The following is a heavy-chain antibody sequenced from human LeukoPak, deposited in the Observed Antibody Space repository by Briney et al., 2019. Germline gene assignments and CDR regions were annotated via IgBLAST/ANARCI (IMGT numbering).Heavy chain of an antibody. J-gene: IGHJ4*02. Sequence: ESGPTLVNPTQTLTLTCTFSGFSLSTSGVGVGWIRQPPGKALEWLALIYWDDDKRYSPSLKSRLTITKDTSKNQVVLTMTNMDPVDTATYYCAHSEVLSTAGIPSMFDYWGQGTLVTVSS. D-gene: IGHD6-13*01. CDR3: AHSEVLSTAGIPSMFDY. V-gene: IGHV2-5*02. CDR2: IYWDDDK. CDR1: GFSLSTSGVG.